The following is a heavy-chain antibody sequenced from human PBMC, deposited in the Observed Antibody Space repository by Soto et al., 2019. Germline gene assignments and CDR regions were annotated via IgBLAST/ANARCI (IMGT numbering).Heavy chain of an antibody. CDR3: ARFLTGTMILGGSQGFDY. CDR2: ISAYNGNT. Sequence: ASVKVSCTASGYTFTSYGISWVRQAPGQGLEWMGWISAYNGNTNYAQKLQGRVTMTTDTSTSTAYVELRSPRADDTAVDYCARFLTGTMILGGSQGFDYWGQGTLVTVSS. CDR1: GYTFTSYG. V-gene: IGHV1-18*04. J-gene: IGHJ4*02. D-gene: IGHD3-22*01.